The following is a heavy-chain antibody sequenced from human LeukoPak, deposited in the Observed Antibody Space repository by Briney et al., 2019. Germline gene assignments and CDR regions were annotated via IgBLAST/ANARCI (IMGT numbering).Heavy chain of an antibody. CDR1: GYTFTSYD. J-gene: IGHJ6*03. CDR2: MNPSSGNT. V-gene: IGHV1-8*01. CDR3: ARAKSGYYPYYYYYMDV. D-gene: IGHD3-22*01. Sequence: ASVKVSCKASGYTFTSYDINWVRQATGQGLEWMGWMNPSSGNTGYAQKFQGRVTMTRNTSISTAYIELSSLRSEDTAVYYCARAKSGYYPYYYYYMDVWGKGTTVTVSS.